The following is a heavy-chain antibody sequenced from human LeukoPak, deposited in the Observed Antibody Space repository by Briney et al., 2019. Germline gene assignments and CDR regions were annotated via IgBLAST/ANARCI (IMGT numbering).Heavy chain of an antibody. CDR3: AKERAVAGTAPIDY. J-gene: IGHJ4*02. CDR1: GFTFSNYA. CDR2: ISGSGGDT. Sequence: PGGSLRLSCAASGFTFSNYAMSWVRQAPGKGLEWVSAISGSGGDTYYADSVKGRFTISRDNSKNTLYLQMNSLRAEDTAVYYCAKERAVAGTAPIDYWGQGSLVTVSS. D-gene: IGHD6-19*01. V-gene: IGHV3-23*01.